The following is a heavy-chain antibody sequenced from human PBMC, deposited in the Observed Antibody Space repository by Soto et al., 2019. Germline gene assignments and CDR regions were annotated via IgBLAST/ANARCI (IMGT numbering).Heavy chain of an antibody. D-gene: IGHD6-19*01. V-gene: IGHV3-48*01. CDR3: ARVMGWGIAVAGCAYY. Sequence: EVQLVESGGGLVQPGGSLRLSCAASGFTFSSYSMNWVRQAPGKGLEWVSYISSSSSTIYYADSVKGRFTISRDNAKNSLYLQMNSLRAEDTAVYYCARVMGWGIAVAGCAYYWGQGTLVTVSS. CDR2: ISSSSSTI. CDR1: GFTFSSYS. J-gene: IGHJ4*02.